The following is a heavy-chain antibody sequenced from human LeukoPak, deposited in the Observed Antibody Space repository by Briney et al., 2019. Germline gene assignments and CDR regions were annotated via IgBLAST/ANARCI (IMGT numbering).Heavy chain of an antibody. J-gene: IGHJ4*02. Sequence: PSETLSLTCAVYGGSFSGYYWSWIRQPPGKGLEWIGEINHSGSTNYNPSLKSRVTISVDTSKNQFSLKLSSVTAADTAVYYCARQLFSVAAAPDYWGQGTLVTVSS. CDR1: GGSFSGYY. D-gene: IGHD6-13*01. CDR2: INHSGST. CDR3: ARQLFSVAAAPDY. V-gene: IGHV4-34*01.